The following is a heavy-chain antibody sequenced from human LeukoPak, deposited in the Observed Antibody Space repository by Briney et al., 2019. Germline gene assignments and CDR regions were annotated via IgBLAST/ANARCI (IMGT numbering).Heavy chain of an antibody. CDR3: ARGRGYSGYDYWFDR. V-gene: IGHV1-18*01. D-gene: IGHD5-12*01. CDR1: GYTFTSYG. CDR2: ISAYNGNT. J-gene: IGHJ5*02. Sequence: ASVTVSCKASGYTFTSYGISWVRQAPGQGLEGMGWISAYNGNTNYAQKLQGRVTMTTDTSTSTAYMELRSLRSDDTAVYYCARGRGYSGYDYWFDRWGQGTLVTVSS.